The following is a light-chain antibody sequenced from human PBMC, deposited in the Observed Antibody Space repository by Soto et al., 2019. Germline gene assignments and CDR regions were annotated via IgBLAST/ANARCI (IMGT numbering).Light chain of an antibody. CDR1: QSVRSGY. CDR3: QQYDSSPLT. V-gene: IGKV3D-20*01. Sequence: EVVLTQSPATLSLSPGGRATLSCGASQSVRSGYLAWYQQKPGLAPRLLIYDTSSRATGIPDRFSGSGSGTDFTLTISRLEPEDFAVYFCQQYDSSPLTFGGGTKVEIK. J-gene: IGKJ4*01. CDR2: DTS.